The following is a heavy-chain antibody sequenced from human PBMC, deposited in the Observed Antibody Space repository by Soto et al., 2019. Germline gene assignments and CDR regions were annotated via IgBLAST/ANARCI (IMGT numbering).Heavy chain of an antibody. CDR2: IKSKAYGGTT. D-gene: IGHD1-26*01. Sequence: PGGSLRLSCTTSGFTFDDYAMSWVRQAPGKGLEWVGLIKSKAYGGTTEYAASVKGRFTISRDGSKNRLYLQMNSLRAEDTAVYYCARDQGGQSGNFIFDNWGQGTLVTVSS. J-gene: IGHJ4*02. CDR1: GFTFDDYA. CDR3: ARDQGGQSGNFIFDN. V-gene: IGHV3-49*04.